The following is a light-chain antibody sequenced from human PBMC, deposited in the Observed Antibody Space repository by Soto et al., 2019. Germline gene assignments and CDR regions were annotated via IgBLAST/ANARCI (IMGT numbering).Light chain of an antibody. CDR1: SGFVGSFSL. CDR2: EGH. Sequence: QSALAQPASVSGSPGQSITISCTGTSGFVGSFSLVSWYQQHPGKAPKVRISEGHRRPSGVADRFSGSTSVNSASLTISGLQAADEADYYCCLYIGATTDAFGTGTKVTAL. J-gene: IGLJ1*01. V-gene: IGLV2-23*01. CDR3: CLYIGATTDA.